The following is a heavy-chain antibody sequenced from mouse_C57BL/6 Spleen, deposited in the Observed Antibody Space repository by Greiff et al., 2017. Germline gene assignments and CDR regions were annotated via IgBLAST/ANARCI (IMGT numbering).Heavy chain of an antibody. Sequence: EVQLQQSGPGLVKPSQSLSLTCSVTGYSITSGYYWNWIRQFPGNKLEWMGYISYDGSNNYNPSLKNRISITRDTSKNQFFLKLNSVTTEDTATYYCARGALRGFDYWGQGTTLTVSS. CDR1: GYSITSGYY. D-gene: IGHD1-2*01. J-gene: IGHJ2*01. CDR3: ARGALRGFDY. V-gene: IGHV3-6*01. CDR2: ISYDGSN.